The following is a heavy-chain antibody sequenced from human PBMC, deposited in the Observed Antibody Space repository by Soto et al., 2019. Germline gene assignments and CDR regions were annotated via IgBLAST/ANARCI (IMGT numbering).Heavy chain of an antibody. D-gene: IGHD3-9*01. CDR1: GFTFSSYS. CDR2: ISSSSSTI. J-gene: IGHJ4*02. V-gene: IGHV3-48*02. Sequence: PGGSLRLSCAASGFTFSSYSMNWVRQAPGKGLEWVSYISSSSSTIYYADSVKGRFTISRDNAKNSLYLQMNSLRDEDTAVYYCVGLSVDYDILTGRPYFDYWSQGTLVTVSS. CDR3: VGLSVDYDILTGRPYFDY.